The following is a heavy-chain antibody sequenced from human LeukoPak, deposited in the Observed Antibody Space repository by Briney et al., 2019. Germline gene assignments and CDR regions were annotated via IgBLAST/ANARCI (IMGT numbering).Heavy chain of an antibody. CDR1: GGSISSSNW. Sequence: PSGTLSLTCAVSGGSISSSNWWSWVRQPPGKGLEWIGEIYHSGSTNYNPSLKSRVTISVDKSKNQFSLKLSSVTAADTAVYYCARGTYYDILTGYANLDYWGQGTLVTVSS. D-gene: IGHD3-9*01. J-gene: IGHJ4*02. V-gene: IGHV4-4*02. CDR3: ARGTYYDILTGYANLDY. CDR2: IYHSGST.